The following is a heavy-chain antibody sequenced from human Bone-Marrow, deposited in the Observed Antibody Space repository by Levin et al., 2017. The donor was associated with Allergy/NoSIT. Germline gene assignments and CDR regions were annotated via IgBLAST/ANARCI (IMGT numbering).Heavy chain of an antibody. CDR2: INPNSGGT. V-gene: IGHV1-2*02. CDR3: AREPGWLRSGGFDY. Sequence: GESLKISCKASGYTFTGYYMHWVRQAPGQGLEWMGWINPNSGGTNYAQKFQGRVTMTRDTSISTAYMELSRLRSDDTAVYYCAREPGWLRSGGFDYWGQGTLVTVSS. D-gene: IGHD5-12*01. CDR1: GYTFTGYY. J-gene: IGHJ4*02.